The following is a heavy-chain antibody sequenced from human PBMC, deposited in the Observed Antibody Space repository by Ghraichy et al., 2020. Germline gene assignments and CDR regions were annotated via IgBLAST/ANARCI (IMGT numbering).Heavy chain of an antibody. Sequence: GESLNISCAASGFTFGDYTMHWVRQAPGKGLEWVSIISWDGGSTYYADSVKGRFTISRDNSKNSLYLQMNSLRTEDTALYYCAKDSGSGSYQISGMDVWGQGTPFTVSS. CDR3: AKDSGSGSYQISGMDV. CDR1: GFTFGDYT. CDR2: ISWDGGST. D-gene: IGHD3-10*01. V-gene: IGHV3-43*01. J-gene: IGHJ6*02.